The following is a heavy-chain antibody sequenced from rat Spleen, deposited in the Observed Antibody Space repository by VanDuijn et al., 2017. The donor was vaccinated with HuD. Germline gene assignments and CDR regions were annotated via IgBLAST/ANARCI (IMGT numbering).Heavy chain of an antibody. J-gene: IGHJ3*01. CDR3: ARRHYGYTDYFDY. D-gene: IGHD1-9*01. Sequence: EVQLVESGGGLVQPGRSLKLSCAASGFTFSDYYMAWVRQAPTKGLEWIASITNTGGTNYYPDSVEGRFTISRDNAESTLYLQMNSLRSEDTATYYCARRHYGYTDYFDYWGQGTLVTVSS. CDR2: ITNTGGTN. CDR1: GFTFSDYY. V-gene: IGHV5-25*01.